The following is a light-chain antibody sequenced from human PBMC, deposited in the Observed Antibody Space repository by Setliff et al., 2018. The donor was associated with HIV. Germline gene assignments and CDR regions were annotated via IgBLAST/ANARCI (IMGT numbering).Light chain of an antibody. CDR2: AAS. V-gene: IGKV1-39*01. CDR1: QSISNY. J-gene: IGKJ1*01. Sequence: DIQMTQPPSSLSASVGDRVTITCRASQSISNYLNWYQQKPGKAPKLLIYAASSLQSGVPSRFSGSGYGTDFTLTISSLQPEDSATYYCQQSYSTLWTFGQGTKVDIK. CDR3: QQSYSTLWT.